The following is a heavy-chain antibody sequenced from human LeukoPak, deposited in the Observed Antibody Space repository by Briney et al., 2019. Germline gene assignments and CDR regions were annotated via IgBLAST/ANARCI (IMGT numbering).Heavy chain of an antibody. V-gene: IGHV3-7*01. J-gene: IGHJ4*02. CDR1: GFIFSDFW. D-gene: IGHD3-10*01. CDR3: ARGTALPGVDY. Sequence: GGSLRLSCSTSGFIFSDFWTNWVRQAPGKGLEWVANIDQDGSGKNIGDSLRGRFTVSRDNAKNSVFLHMNNVRAEDTAVYYCARGTALPGVDYWGQGILVTVSS. CDR2: IDQDGSGK.